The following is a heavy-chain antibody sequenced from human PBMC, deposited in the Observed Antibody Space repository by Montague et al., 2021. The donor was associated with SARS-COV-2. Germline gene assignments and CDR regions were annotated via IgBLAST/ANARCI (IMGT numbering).Heavy chain of an antibody. Sequence: SLRLSCAASGFSVSNNYMIWVRRAPGKGLEWVSAIFSGGSSYYADSVMGRFGISRDTSENMLYLQMNSLRAEDTAVYYWARDSGNDNTGYYGLDYWGQGTLVTVSS. CDR2: IFSGGSS. CDR3: ARDSGNDNTGYYGLDY. D-gene: IGHD3-22*01. CDR1: GFSVSNNY. V-gene: IGHV3-53*01. J-gene: IGHJ4*02.